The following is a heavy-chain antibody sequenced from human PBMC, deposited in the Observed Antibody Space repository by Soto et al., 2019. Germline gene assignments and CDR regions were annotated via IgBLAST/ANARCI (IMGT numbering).Heavy chain of an antibody. CDR3: VQKRCSHTRCYTGWFFDL. V-gene: IGHV3-9*01. Sequence: EVQLVQSGGGLAHPGGSLRLSCEASGFIFEDYDMHWVRQPPGKGLQWVSGISWNSGDKDYGDSVKGRFTISRDNAKNSLELQMSRLRVEDTATYYCVQKRCSHTRCYTGWFFDLWGRGTLVTVSS. CDR1: GFIFEDYD. J-gene: IGHJ2*01. CDR2: ISWNSGDK. D-gene: IGHD3-16*02.